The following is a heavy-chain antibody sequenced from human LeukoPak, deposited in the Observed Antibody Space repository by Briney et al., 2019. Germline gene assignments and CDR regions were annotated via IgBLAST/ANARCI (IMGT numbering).Heavy chain of an antibody. J-gene: IGHJ3*02. D-gene: IGHD2-15*01. CDR1: GGSISRYY. CDR3: ARRIVVVAATRLEDAFDI. CDR2: IYYCGST. V-gene: IGHV4-59*08. Sequence: SETLSLTCTVSGGSISRYYWSWIPQPPGKGLEGIGYIYYCGSTNHNPSLKSRVTISVDTAKNQFSLKLSSVTAADTAVYYCARRIVVVAATRLEDAFDIWGQGTMVTVSS.